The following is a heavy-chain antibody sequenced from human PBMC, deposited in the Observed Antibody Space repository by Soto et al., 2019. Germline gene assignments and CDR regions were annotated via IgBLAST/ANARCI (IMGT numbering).Heavy chain of an antibody. CDR2: INTDGSDI. V-gene: IGHV3-74*01. CDR3: ARVRGYDTRDFDY. D-gene: IGHD2-15*01. CDR1: GFAFSSYW. Sequence: EVQLVESGGGLVQPGGSLRLSCAASGFAFSSYWMHWVRQAPGKGLVWVSHINTDGSDISYADFVRGRFTISRDNAANTLYLQVDSLRAEDTAVYYCARVRGYDTRDFDYLGQGTLVTVSS. J-gene: IGHJ4*02.